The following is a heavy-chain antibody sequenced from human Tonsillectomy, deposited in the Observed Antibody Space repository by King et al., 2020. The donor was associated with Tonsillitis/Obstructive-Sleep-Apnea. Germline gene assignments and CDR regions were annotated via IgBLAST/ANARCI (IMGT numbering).Heavy chain of an antibody. D-gene: IGHD6-13*01. Sequence: VQLQESGGGVVQPWRSLRLSCAASGFTFSTYGMHWVRQAPGKGLEWVAVTSHDGSNKYYADSVKGRCTISRDNSKNTLYLLMNSLRAEDTAVYYCAKFRSSWYTDAFDIWGQGTMVTVSS. V-gene: IGHV3-30*18. CDR1: GFTFSTYG. J-gene: IGHJ3*02. CDR3: AKFRSSWYTDAFDI. CDR2: TSHDGSNK.